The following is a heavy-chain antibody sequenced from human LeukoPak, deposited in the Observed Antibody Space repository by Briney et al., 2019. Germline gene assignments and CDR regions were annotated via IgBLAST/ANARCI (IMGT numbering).Heavy chain of an antibody. CDR1: GFTFSTYW. J-gene: IGHJ6*02. CDR3: GRSMDV. CDR2: IKQDGSEK. Sequence: GGSLRLSCAASGFTFSTYWMHWVRQAPGKGLEWVVNIKQDGSEKYYVDSVKGRFTISRDNAKNSLYLQMNSLRADDTAVYYCGRSMDVWGQGTTVTVSS. V-gene: IGHV3-7*03.